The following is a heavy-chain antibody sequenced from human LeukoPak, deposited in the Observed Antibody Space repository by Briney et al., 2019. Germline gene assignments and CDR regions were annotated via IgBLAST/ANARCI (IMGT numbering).Heavy chain of an antibody. CDR2: TRYDGSNK. V-gene: IGHV3-30*02. J-gene: IGHJ4*02. D-gene: IGHD1-26*01. CDR1: GFTFSSYG. CDR3: AKDRSGSYSQGLDY. Sequence: SGGSLRLSCAASGFTFSSYGMHWVRQAPGKGLEWVAFTRYDGSNKYYADSVKGRFTISRDNSKNTLYLQMNSLRAEDTAVYHCAKDRSGSYSQGLDYWGQGTLVTVSS.